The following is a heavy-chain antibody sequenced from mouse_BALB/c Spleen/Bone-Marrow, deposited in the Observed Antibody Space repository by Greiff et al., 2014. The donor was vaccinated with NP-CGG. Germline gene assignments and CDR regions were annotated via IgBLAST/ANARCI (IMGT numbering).Heavy chain of an antibody. CDR1: GFTFSSFG. Sequence: EVMLVESGGGLVQPGGSRKLSCAASGFTFSSFGMHWVRQAPEKGLEWVAYISSGSSTIYYADTMKGRFTISGDNPKNTLFLQMTSLRSEDTAMNYCTRSGTLGAMDYWGQGTSVTVSS. V-gene: IGHV5-17*02. J-gene: IGHJ4*01. CDR2: ISSGSSTI. D-gene: IGHD3-3*01. CDR3: TRSGTLGAMDY.